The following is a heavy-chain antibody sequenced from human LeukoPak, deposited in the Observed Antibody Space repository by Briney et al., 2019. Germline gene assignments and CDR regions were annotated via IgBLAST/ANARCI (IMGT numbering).Heavy chain of an antibody. CDR3: ARTALFRGSRSYIY. V-gene: IGHV4-34*01. CDR1: GGSFSGYY. CDR2: INHSGST. D-gene: IGHD3-10*01. J-gene: IGHJ4*02. Sequence: SETLSLTCAVYGGSFSGYYWTWNRQPPGKGLEWIGEINHSGSTNYNPSLKSRVTISVDTSKNQFSLKLSSVTAADTAVYYCARTALFRGSRSYIYWGQGTLVTVSS.